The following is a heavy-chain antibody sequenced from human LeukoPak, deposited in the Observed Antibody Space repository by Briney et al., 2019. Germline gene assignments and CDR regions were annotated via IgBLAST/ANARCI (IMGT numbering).Heavy chain of an antibody. CDR1: GGSISGNNYC. V-gene: IGHV4-39*07. CDR3: ARDSLGYCSGGSCYSDYYYGMDV. CDR2: VFSSGTT. D-gene: IGHD2-15*01. Sequence: SETLSLTCTASGGSISGNNYCWGWVRQPPGKGLEWFGSVFSSGTTYYNPSLKSRVTISVDASKDQFSLKLSSVTAADTAVYYCARDSLGYCSGGSCYSDYYYGMDVWGQGTTVTVSS. J-gene: IGHJ6*02.